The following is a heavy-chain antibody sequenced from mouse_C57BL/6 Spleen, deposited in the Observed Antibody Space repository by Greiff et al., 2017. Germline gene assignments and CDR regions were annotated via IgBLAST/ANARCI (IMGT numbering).Heavy chain of an antibody. J-gene: IGHJ2*01. CDR2: INPNNGGT. V-gene: IGHV1-26*01. CDR3: ARGGSLDY. CDR1: GYTFTDYY. Sequence: EVQLQQSGPELVKPWASVKISCKASGYTFTDYYMNWVKQSHGKSLEWIGDINPNNGGTSYNQKFKGKAALTVDKSSSTAYMELRSLRSEDSAVYCCARGGSLDYWGQGTTLTVSS.